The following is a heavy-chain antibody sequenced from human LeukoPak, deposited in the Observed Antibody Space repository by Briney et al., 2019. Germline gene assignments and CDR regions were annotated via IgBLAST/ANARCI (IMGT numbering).Heavy chain of an antibody. CDR1: GGSISSGDYY. Sequence: SQTLSLTCTVSGGSISSGDYYWSWIRQPPGKGLEWIGYIYYSGSTYYNPSLKSRVTISVDTSKNQFSLKLSSVTAADTAVYYCGRARVLLLRAFDIWGQGTMVTVSS. J-gene: IGHJ3*02. V-gene: IGHV4-30-4*01. D-gene: IGHD3-10*01. CDR3: GRARVLLLRAFDI. CDR2: IYYSGST.